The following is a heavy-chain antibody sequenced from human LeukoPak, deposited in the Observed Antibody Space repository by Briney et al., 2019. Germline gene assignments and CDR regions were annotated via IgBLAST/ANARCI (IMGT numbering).Heavy chain of an antibody. J-gene: IGHJ4*02. CDR2: IRYKSKSYST. CDR3: TRARDEGSYFDY. Sequence: GGSLRLSCAASGFTFSDHYMDWVRQAPGKGLEWVGRIRYKSKSYSTDYAGSVRGRFTILRDDSKNSLYLQTNSLKTDDTAVYYCTRARDEGSYFDYWGLGTLVTVSS. CDR1: GFTFSDHY. V-gene: IGHV3-72*01. D-gene: IGHD3-10*01.